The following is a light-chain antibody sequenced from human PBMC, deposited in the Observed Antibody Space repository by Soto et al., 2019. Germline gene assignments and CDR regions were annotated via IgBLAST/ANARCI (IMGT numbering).Light chain of an antibody. CDR2: EVI. V-gene: IGLV2-18*01. J-gene: IGLJ3*02. CDR1: NNDVGGYNR. CDR3: CLYISSSNWV. Sequence: QSVLTQPPSVSGSPGQSVTISCTGINNDVGGYNRVSWYQQPPGTAPKLMIYEVINWPSGVPNRFSGSRSGDTASLTISGLQAEDEADYYCCLYISSSNWVFGGGTKVTVL.